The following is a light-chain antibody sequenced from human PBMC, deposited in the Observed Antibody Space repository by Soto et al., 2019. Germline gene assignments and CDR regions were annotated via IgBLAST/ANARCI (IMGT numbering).Light chain of an antibody. Sequence: IQMTQSPSSLSASVGDRVTITCRASQDIRNDLNWYQQKPGKAPKLLIYAASTLQSGVPSRFSGSGSETDFTLTISSPQPEDFAAYSCQQNYSATWTFGQGTKVDI. V-gene: IGKV1-39*01. CDR3: QQNYSATWT. J-gene: IGKJ1*01. CDR2: AAS. CDR1: QDIRND.